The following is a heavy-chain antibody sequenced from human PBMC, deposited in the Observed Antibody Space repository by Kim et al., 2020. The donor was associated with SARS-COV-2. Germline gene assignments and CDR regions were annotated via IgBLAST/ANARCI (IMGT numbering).Heavy chain of an antibody. CDR3: NSGIPGS. CDR2: ISYDGGLK. Sequence: GGSLRLSCEASGLSFNTLAFHWVRQTPDKRLEWLALISYDGGLKFYADSLEGRSTISRDNTKNMIYLQIDSLRPEDTALDYCNSGIPGSWGQGTRVTVSS. D-gene: IGHD1-26*01. J-gene: IGHJ5*02. V-gene: IGHV3-30*04. CDR1: GLSFNTLA.